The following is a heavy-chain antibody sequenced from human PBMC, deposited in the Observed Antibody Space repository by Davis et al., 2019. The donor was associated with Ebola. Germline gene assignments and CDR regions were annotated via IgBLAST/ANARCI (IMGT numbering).Heavy chain of an antibody. CDR2: ISGSGGST. D-gene: IGHD4/OR15-4a*01. Sequence: PGGSLRLSCAASGFTFSSYAMSWVRQAPGKGLEWVSAISGSGGSTYYADSVKGRFTISRDNSKNTLYLQMNSLRAEDTAVYYCAKDHALGSLVPDYMDVWGKGTTVTVSS. CDR3: AKDHALGSLVPDYMDV. V-gene: IGHV3-23*01. CDR1: GFTFSSYA. J-gene: IGHJ6*03.